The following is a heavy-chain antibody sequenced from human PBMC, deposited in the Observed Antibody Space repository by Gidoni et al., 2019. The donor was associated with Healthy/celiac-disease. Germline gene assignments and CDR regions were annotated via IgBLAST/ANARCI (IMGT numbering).Heavy chain of an antibody. V-gene: IGHV4-39*01. CDR2: LYYSGST. D-gene: IGHD3-3*01. CDR3: ARAGDFWSGYFDY. CDR1: GGSISSSSYY. J-gene: IGHJ4*02. Sequence: QLQLQESGSGLVKPSETLSLTCTVSGGSISSSSYYWGWIRQPPGKGLEWIGSLYYSGSTYYNPSLKSRVTISVDTSKNQFSLKLSSVTAADTAVYYCARAGDFWSGYFDYWGQGTLVTVSS.